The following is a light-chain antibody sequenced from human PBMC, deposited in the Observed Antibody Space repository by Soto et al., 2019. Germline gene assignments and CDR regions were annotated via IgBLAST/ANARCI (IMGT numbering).Light chain of an antibody. CDR3: CSYTRSNTAI. J-gene: IGLJ2*01. Sequence: QSALTQPASVSGSPGQSITISCTGASSDFDPYNFVSWYQQYPGKAPKVIIYGVSNRPSGVSNRFSGSKSGNAASLTISGLQAEDEADYYCCSYTRSNTAIFGGGTKLTVL. V-gene: IGLV2-14*01. CDR2: GVS. CDR1: SSDFDPYNF.